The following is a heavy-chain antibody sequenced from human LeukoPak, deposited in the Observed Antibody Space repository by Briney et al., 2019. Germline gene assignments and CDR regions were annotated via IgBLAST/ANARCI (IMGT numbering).Heavy chain of an antibody. Sequence: SETLSLTCAVSGYSISSGYYWGWIPQPPGKGLEWIGSIYHSGSTYYNPSLKSRVTISVDTSKNQFSLKLSSVTAADTAVYYCARLGIAAAGTLSPYYGMDVWGKGTTVTVSS. V-gene: IGHV4-38-2*01. J-gene: IGHJ6*04. CDR3: ARLGIAAAGTLSPYYGMDV. CDR2: IYHSGST. CDR1: GYSISSGYY. D-gene: IGHD6-13*01.